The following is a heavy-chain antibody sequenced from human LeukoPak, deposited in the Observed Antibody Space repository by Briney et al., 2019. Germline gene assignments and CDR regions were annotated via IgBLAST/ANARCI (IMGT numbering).Heavy chain of an antibody. D-gene: IGHD6-6*01. Sequence: SETLSLTCAVYGGSFSGYYWSWIRQPPGKGLEWIGEINHSGSTNYNPSLKSRVTISVDTSKNQFSLKLSSVTAADTAVYYCAREESSSSGWYYYYYMDVWGKGTTVTVSS. CDR2: INHSGST. CDR1: GGSFSGYY. CDR3: AREESSSSGWYYYYYMDV. V-gene: IGHV4-34*01. J-gene: IGHJ6*03.